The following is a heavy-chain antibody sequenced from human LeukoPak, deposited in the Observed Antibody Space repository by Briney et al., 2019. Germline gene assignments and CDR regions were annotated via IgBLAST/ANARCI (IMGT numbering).Heavy chain of an antibody. V-gene: IGHV3-7*01. D-gene: IGHD1-1*01. Sequence: GGSLRLSCVASGFTFRTSWMTWVRQTPDKGLEWVASIKPDGSDKYYVDSVKGRFTISRDNAANSLFLQMKSLRAEDTAVYYCARGTTGTVYEGYFDYWGQGTLVTVSS. J-gene: IGHJ4*02. CDR2: IKPDGSDK. CDR1: GFTFRTSW. CDR3: ARGTTGTVYEGYFDY.